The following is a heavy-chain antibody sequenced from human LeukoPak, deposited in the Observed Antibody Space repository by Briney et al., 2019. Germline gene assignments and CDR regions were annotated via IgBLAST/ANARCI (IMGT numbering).Heavy chain of an antibody. V-gene: IGHV1-2*05. D-gene: IGHD4-17*01. J-gene: IGHJ4*02. CDR1: GYTFTGYY. Sequence: WASVKVSCKASGYTFTGYYMHWVRQAPAQGLEGMGRINPNSGGTNYAQKYQGRVTMTRDTSISTAYMELSRLRSDDTVEYYCARDDYGNSDYWGQGTLVTVSS. CDR2: INPNSGGT. CDR3: ARDDYGNSDY.